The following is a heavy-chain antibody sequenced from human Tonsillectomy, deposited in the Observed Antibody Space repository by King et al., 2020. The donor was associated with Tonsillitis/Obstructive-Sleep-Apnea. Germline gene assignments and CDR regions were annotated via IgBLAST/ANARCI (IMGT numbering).Heavy chain of an antibody. V-gene: IGHV3-64D*06. CDR3: VKSLSQGLAPHDC. CDR2: INNDGGYT. CDR1: GFTFSSYS. Sequence: QLVQSGGVLVQPGGSLRLSCAASGFTFSSYSMHWVRQAPGKGLEYVSGINNDGGYTPYADSVKVRFSISRDNSKNTLYLQMNSLRVEDTALYYCVKSLSQGLAPHDCWGRGILVTVSP. D-gene: IGHD3-3*02. J-gene: IGHJ4*02.